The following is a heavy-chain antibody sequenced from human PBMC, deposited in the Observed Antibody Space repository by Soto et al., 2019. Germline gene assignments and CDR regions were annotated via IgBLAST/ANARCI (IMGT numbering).Heavy chain of an antibody. Sequence: QPGGSLRLSCAASGFTFSSYAMHWVRQAPGKGLEWVALISYDGSNKYYADFVKGRFTISRDNSKNTLYLQMNSLRAEDTTVYYCARGAAAAGTHFDYWGQGTLVTVSS. CDR2: ISYDGSNK. V-gene: IGHV3-30-3*01. CDR3: ARGAAAAGTHFDY. J-gene: IGHJ4*02. CDR1: GFTFSSYA. D-gene: IGHD6-13*01.